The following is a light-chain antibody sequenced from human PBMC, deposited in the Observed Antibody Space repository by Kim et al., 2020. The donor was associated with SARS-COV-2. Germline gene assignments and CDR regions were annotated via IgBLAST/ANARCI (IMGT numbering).Light chain of an antibody. CDR1: QSLVSSDGNTY. CDR2: RVS. CDR3: MQAIYWPYS. J-gene: IGKJ2*03. Sequence: RPDSIYCRSSQSLVSSDGNTYLKWFQQRPGQSPRRLISRVSKRDSGVPDRLYGSGSGTDFTLKISRVEAEDLGVYYCMQAIYWPYSFGQGTKLEI. V-gene: IGKV2-30*01.